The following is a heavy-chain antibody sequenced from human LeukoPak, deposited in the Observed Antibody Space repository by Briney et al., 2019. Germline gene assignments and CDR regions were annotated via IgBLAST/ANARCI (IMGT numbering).Heavy chain of an antibody. D-gene: IGHD2-2*01. CDR2: ISGNNDNP. CDR1: GYTFTGYY. Sequence: GASVKVSFKASGYTFTGYYMHWVRQAPGQGLEWIAWISGNNDNPNYGQKFQGRFTVTTDSSTSTAYMELRNLRSDDTAVYYCARDGTSTDDYWGQGTLVTVSS. V-gene: IGHV1-18*04. CDR3: ARDGTSTDDY. J-gene: IGHJ4*02.